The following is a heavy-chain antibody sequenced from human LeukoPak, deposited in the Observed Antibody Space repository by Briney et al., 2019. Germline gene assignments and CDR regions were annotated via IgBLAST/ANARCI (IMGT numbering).Heavy chain of an antibody. D-gene: IGHD1-26*01. CDR1: GYTFTSYG. CDR3: ERVFGGSYHGDFDY. J-gene: IGHJ4*02. Sequence: GASVKVSCKASGYTFTSYGISWVGQAPGQGREWMGWISAYNGNTNYAQKLQGRVTINTDTTTSTAYMELRRLRCDDRAVDDCERVFGGSYHGDFDYWGQGTLVTASS. V-gene: IGHV1-18*01. CDR2: ISAYNGNT.